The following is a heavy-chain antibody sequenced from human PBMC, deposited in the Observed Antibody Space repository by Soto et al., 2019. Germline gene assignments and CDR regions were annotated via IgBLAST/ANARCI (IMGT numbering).Heavy chain of an antibody. D-gene: IGHD2-15*01. CDR3: ARDLAKGGGSAGFDY. J-gene: IGHJ4*02. V-gene: IGHV1-2*02. Sequence: ASVTVSRKASGYTFTHYFMHWLPQAPGRGLEWMGWINPNSGGTKYAQKFQGRVTMINDTYITTVYMSLSGLKSDDTAVYYWARDLAKGGGSAGFDYWGQGTLVTVSS. CDR2: INPNSGGT. CDR1: GYTFTHYF.